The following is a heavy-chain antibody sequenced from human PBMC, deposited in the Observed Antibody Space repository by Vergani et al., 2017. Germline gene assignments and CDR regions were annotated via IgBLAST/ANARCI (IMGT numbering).Heavy chain of an antibody. CDR3: ASAPTYYYDSSGHFDY. J-gene: IGHJ4*02. V-gene: IGHV4-59*01. Sequence: QVQLQESGPGLVKPSETLSLTCTVSGGSISSYYWSWIRQPPGKGLEWIGYIYYSGSTNYNPSLKSRVTISVDTSKNQFSLKLSSVTAADTAVYYCASAPTYYYDSSGHFDYWGQGTLVTVSS. CDR1: GGSISSYY. CDR2: IYYSGST. D-gene: IGHD3-22*01.